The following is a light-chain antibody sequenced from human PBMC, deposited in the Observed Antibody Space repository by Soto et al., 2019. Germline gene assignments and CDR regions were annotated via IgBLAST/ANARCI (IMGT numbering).Light chain of an antibody. Sequence: DIQMTQSPSSLSASVGERLTMTCRASETISSWLNWYQQKPGKAPKLLINAASTLQSGVPSRFSGSGSGTDFTLTISSLQPEDFATYYCQQTFKTPLTFGGGTKVDIK. V-gene: IGKV1-39*01. CDR1: ETISSW. CDR2: AAS. CDR3: QQTFKTPLT. J-gene: IGKJ4*01.